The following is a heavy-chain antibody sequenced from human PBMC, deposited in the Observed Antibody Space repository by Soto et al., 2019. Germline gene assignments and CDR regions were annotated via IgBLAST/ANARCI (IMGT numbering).Heavy chain of an antibody. D-gene: IGHD3-9*01. CDR3: ARECVDWGRDDFEI. CDR1: GYTFTGYY. Sequence: ASVKVSCTASGYTFTGYYMHWVRQAPGQGLEWMGWINPNSGGTNYAQKFQGRVTMTRDTPISTAYMELSRLRSDDTAVYYCARECVDWGRDDFEIWGQGTMVTVS. J-gene: IGHJ3*02. V-gene: IGHV1-2*02. CDR2: INPNSGGT.